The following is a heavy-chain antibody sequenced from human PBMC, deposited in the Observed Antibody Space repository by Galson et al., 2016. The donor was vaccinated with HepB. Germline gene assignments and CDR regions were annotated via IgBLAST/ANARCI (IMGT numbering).Heavy chain of an antibody. Sequence: SLRLSCAASGFRFSNYGMHWVRQAPGKGLEWVAVIWFDGSNKYYADSVKGRFTISRDNSKNTLFLQMNSLRAEDTAVYYCARERRGITMVRGNGMDVWGQGTTVTVSS. D-gene: IGHD3-10*01. CDR1: GFRFSNYG. J-gene: IGHJ6*02. CDR3: ARERRGITMVRGNGMDV. CDR2: IWFDGSNK. V-gene: IGHV3-33*01.